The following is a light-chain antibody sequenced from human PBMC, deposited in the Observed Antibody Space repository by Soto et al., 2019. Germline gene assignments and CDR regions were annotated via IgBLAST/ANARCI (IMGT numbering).Light chain of an antibody. V-gene: IGKV3-15*01. J-gene: IGKJ2*01. Sequence: EIVMTQSPATLSVSPGERATLSCRASQSVSSNVAWYQQKPGQAPRLLIYGASTRVTGIPARFSGSGSGTEFTLTISSLQSEDFVVYYCQHYNNWPPYTFGQGTKLEIK. CDR2: GAS. CDR1: QSVSSN. CDR3: QHYNNWPPYT.